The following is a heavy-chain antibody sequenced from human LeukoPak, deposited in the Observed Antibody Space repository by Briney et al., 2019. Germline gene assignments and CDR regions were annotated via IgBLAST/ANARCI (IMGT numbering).Heavy chain of an antibody. Sequence: GGPLRLSCAASGFTVSSNYMNWVRQAPGKGLEWVSIIYSGDTTYYADSVKGRFTISRDNSKNTLYLQMNSLRAEDTAVYYCARVLWNGDYPRFDYWGQGTLVTVSS. CDR1: GFTVSSNY. J-gene: IGHJ4*02. D-gene: IGHD4-17*01. V-gene: IGHV3-53*01. CDR3: ARVLWNGDYPRFDY. CDR2: IYSGDTT.